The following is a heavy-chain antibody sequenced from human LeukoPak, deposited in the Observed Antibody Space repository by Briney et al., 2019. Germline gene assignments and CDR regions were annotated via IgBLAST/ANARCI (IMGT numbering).Heavy chain of an antibody. V-gene: IGHV4-31*03. Sequence: SRTLSLTCTVSGGSISSGGYYWSWIRQHPGKGLEWIGYIYYSGSTYYNPSLKSRVTISVDTSKNQFSLKLSSVTAADTAVYYCARDGSSGYYPLYYFDYWGQGTLVTVSS. CDR3: ARDGSSGYYPLYYFDY. J-gene: IGHJ4*02. CDR2: IYYSGST. CDR1: GGSISSGGYY. D-gene: IGHD3-22*01.